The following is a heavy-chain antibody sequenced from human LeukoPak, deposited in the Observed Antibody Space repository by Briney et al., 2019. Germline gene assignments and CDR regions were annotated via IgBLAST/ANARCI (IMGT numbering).Heavy chain of an antibody. Sequence: SETLSLTCTVSGGSISSYYWSWIRQPPGKGLEWIGYIYYSGSTNYNPSLKSRVTISLDTSKNQFFLKLSSVTAADTAVNYCARHFYGGNLDFDYWGQGTLVTVSS. CDR1: GGSISSYY. CDR3: ARHFYGGNLDFDY. CDR2: IYYSGST. V-gene: IGHV4-59*01. J-gene: IGHJ4*02. D-gene: IGHD4-23*01.